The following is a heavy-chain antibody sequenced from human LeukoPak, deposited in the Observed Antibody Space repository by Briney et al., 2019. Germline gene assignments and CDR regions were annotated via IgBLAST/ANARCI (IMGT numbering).Heavy chain of an antibody. V-gene: IGHV4-4*02. D-gene: IGHD6-13*01. Sequence: SDTLSLTCAVSGGSISSTNWWSWVRQPPGKGLEWIGEIYHSGSTNYNPSLESRVTVSVDKSKNQFSLDLSSVTAADTAVYYCAREAYSSSWYSEAFDIWGQGTMVTVSS. CDR2: IYHSGST. CDR1: GGSISSTNW. CDR3: AREAYSSSWYSEAFDI. J-gene: IGHJ3*02.